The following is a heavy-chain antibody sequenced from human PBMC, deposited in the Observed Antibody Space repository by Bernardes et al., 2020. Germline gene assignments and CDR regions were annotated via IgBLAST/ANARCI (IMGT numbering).Heavy chain of an antibody. D-gene: IGHD3-10*01. J-gene: IGHJ4*02. CDR2: ISAYNGNT. CDR3: ARRGALIMVQGVSPFDY. CDR1: GYTFTSYG. V-gene: IGHV1-18*01. Sequence: ASVKVSCKASGYTFTSYGISWVRQAPGQGLEWMGWISAYNGNTNYAQKLQGRVTMTTDTSTSTAYMELRSLRSDDTAVYYCARRGALIMVQGVSPFDYWGQGTLVTVSS.